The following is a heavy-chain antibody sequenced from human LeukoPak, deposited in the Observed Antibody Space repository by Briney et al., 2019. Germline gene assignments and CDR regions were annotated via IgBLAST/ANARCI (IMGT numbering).Heavy chain of an antibody. CDR3: AKQSSSWYPYYFDY. V-gene: IGHV4-34*01. Sequence: KASETLSLTCAVYGESFSGYYWSWIRQPPGKGLEWIGEINHSGSTNYNPSLKSRVTISVDTSKNQFSLKLSSVTAADTAVYYCAKQSSSWYPYYFDYWGQGTLVTVSS. CDR1: GESFSGYY. J-gene: IGHJ4*02. CDR2: INHSGST. D-gene: IGHD6-13*01.